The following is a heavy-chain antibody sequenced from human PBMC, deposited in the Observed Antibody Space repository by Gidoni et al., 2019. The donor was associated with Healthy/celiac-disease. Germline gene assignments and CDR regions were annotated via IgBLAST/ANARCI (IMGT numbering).Heavy chain of an antibody. CDR3: ARVGITVTTFWYFDL. Sequence: QVQLVQSGAEVKKPGASVKVSCKASGYTVTGYYMHWVRQAPGQGLEWMGWINPNSGGTNYAQKFQGRVTMTRDTSISTAYMELSRLRSDDTAVYYCARVGITVTTFWYFDLWGRGTLVTVSS. V-gene: IGHV1-2*02. J-gene: IGHJ2*01. D-gene: IGHD4-17*01. CDR1: GYTVTGYY. CDR2: INPNSGGT.